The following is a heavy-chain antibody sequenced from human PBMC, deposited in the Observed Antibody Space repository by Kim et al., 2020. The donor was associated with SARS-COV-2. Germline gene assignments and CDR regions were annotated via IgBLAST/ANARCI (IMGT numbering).Heavy chain of an antibody. V-gene: IGHV3-30*18. CDR3: AKDRGGDYWAYGMDV. Sequence: GGSLRLSCAASGFTFSSYGMHWVRQAPGKGLEWVAVISYDGSNKYYADSVKGRFTIPRDNSKNTLYLQMNSLRAEDTAVYYCAKDRGGDYWAYGMDVWG. J-gene: IGHJ6*02. CDR1: GFTFSSYG. D-gene: IGHD4-17*01. CDR2: ISYDGSNK.